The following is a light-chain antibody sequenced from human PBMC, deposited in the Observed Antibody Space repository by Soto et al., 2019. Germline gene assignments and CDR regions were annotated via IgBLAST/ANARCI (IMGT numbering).Light chain of an antibody. CDR3: QQYASSVT. V-gene: IGKV3-20*01. J-gene: IGKJ1*01. Sequence: EILLTQSPDSLSLSPGDRATLSCRASQSFSSTFFAWYQQKPGQAPRLLIYGASSRATGIPDRFSGSGSGTDFTLTISRLDPEDFAVYYCQQYASSVTLGQGTKVEIK. CDR2: GAS. CDR1: QSFSSTF.